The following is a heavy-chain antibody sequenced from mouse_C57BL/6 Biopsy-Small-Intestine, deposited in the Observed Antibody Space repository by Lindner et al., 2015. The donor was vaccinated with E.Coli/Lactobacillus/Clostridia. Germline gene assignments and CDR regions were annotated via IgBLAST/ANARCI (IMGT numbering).Heavy chain of an antibody. V-gene: IGHV1-47*01. CDR3: ARGGNLWSNFDY. D-gene: IGHD6-2*01. CDR1: GYTFTTYP. CDR2: FHPYNDDT. Sequence: VQLQESGAELVKPGASVKMSCKASGYTFTTYPIEWMKQHHDKSLEWIGNFHPYNDDTKYNEKFKGKATLTVDKSSSTVYLELSRLTSDDSAVYYCARGGNLWSNFDYWGQGTSLTVSS. J-gene: IGHJ2*02.